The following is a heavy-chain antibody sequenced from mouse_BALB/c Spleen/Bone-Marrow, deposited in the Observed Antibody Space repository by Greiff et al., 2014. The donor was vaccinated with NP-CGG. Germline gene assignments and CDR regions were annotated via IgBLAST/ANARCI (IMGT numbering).Heavy chain of an antibody. J-gene: IGHJ2*01. Sequence: VQLQESGAELARPGASVKMSCKASGYTFTSYTMHWVKQRPGQGLEWIGYINPSSGYTNYNQKFKDKATLTADKSSSTAYMQQSSLTSEDSAVYYCARGLYCYGSSSNFDYWGQGTTLTVSS. CDR2: INPSSGYT. CDR3: ARGLYCYGSSSNFDY. D-gene: IGHD1-1*01. V-gene: IGHV1-4*01. CDR1: GYTFTSYT.